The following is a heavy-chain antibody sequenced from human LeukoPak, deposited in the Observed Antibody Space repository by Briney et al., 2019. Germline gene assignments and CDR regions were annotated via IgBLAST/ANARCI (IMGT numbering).Heavy chain of an antibody. CDR1: GYIFSGTGWY. J-gene: IGHJ4*02. CDR2: IYPNNGAT. CDR3: ARDGPAQMVDFDY. Sequence: ASVKVSCKASGYIFSGTGWYLYWLRQAPGQGLEGMGWIYPNNGATAYAQKFQGRVAMTRDTSITTAYMELSRLRPDDTAVYYCARDGPAQMVDFDYWGQGTLVTVSS. V-gene: IGHV1-2*02. D-gene: IGHD3-10*01.